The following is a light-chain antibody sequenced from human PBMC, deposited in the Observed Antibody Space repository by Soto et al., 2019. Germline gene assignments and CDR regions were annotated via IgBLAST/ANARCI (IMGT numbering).Light chain of an antibody. J-gene: IGKJ1*01. CDR1: QSVSSSY. V-gene: IGKV3-20*01. CDR3: QQYGSSPAT. CDR2: AAS. Sequence: EIVLTQSPGTLSLSPGERATLSCRASQSVSSSYLAWYQQKPGQAPSLLIYAASSRATGIPDRFTGSGSGTDFTLTISRLEPEDFAVYYCQQYGSSPATFGQGTKVEIK.